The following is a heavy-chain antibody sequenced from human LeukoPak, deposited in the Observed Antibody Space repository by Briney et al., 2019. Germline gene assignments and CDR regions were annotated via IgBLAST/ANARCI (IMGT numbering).Heavy chain of an antibody. CDR2: IIPIFGTA. V-gene: IGHV1-69*05. Sequence: ASVKVSCKASGYTFTSYAISWVRQAPGQGLEWMGRIIPIFGTANYAQKFQGRVTITTDESTSTAYMELSSLRSEDTAVYYCARDWDYYDSSGYYGGVFDYWGQGTLVTVSS. D-gene: IGHD3-22*01. CDR3: ARDWDYYDSSGYYGGVFDY. J-gene: IGHJ4*02. CDR1: GYTFTSYA.